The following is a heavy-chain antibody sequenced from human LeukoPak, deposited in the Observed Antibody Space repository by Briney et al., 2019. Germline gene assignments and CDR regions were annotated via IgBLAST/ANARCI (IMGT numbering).Heavy chain of an antibody. CDR3: ARDIRNYVWGNAFDI. Sequence: PGGSLRLSCAASGFTFNSYAMSWVRQAPGKGLEWVSALSGSGDRTFYVDSVKGRFTISRDNSKNTLYLQMNSLRAEDTAVYYCARDIRNYVWGNAFDIWGQGTMVTVSS. J-gene: IGHJ3*02. V-gene: IGHV3-23*01. CDR1: GFTFNSYA. CDR2: LSGSGDRT. D-gene: IGHD3-16*01.